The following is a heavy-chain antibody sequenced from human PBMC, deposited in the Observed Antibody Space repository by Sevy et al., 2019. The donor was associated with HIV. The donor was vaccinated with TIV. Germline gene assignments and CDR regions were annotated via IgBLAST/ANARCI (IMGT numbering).Heavy chain of an antibody. CDR3: AKDRGYSYSSIDF. CDR2: ISWNSGAI. V-gene: IGHV3-9*01. CDR1: EFIFDDYA. D-gene: IGHD5-18*01. Sequence: GGSLRLSCAASEFIFDDYAMHWVRQVPGRGLQWVSGISWNSGAIDYADSVKGRFTMSRDNAKNSLYLQMNNLRLEDTALYYCAKDRGYSYSSIDFWGQGTLVTVSS. J-gene: IGHJ4*02.